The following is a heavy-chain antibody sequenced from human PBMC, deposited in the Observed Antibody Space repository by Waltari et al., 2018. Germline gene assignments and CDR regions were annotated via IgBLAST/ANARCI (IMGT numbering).Heavy chain of an antibody. V-gene: IGHV3-33*01. Sequence: QVQLVESGGGVVQPGRSLRLSWPASGFPFSRFGMHWVRQAPGKGLEWVAVIWHDGSNEYYVDSVKGRFTISRDNSKNTLYLQMNSLRAEDSAVYYCASQSTTLFDYWGQGTLVTVSS. CDR3: ASQSTTLFDY. CDR1: GFPFSRFG. D-gene: IGHD2-15*01. J-gene: IGHJ4*02. CDR2: IWHDGSNE.